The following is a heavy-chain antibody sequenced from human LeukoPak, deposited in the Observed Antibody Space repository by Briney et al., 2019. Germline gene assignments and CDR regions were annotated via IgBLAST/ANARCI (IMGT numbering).Heavy chain of an antibody. Sequence: PGGSLRLSCAASGFTFSDYYMSWIRQAPGKGLEWVSYISSSSSYTNYADSVKGRFTISRDNAKNSLYLQMNSLRAEDTAVYYCAPVGALTGSSQGDYFDYWGQGTLVTVSS. CDR1: GFTFSDYY. CDR3: APVGALTGSSQGDYFDY. CDR2: ISSSSSYT. J-gene: IGHJ4*02. V-gene: IGHV3-11*03. D-gene: IGHD7-27*01.